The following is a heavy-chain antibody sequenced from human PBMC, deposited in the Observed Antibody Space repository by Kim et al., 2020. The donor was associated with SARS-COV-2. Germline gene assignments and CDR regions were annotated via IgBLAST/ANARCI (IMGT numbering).Heavy chain of an antibody. CDR1: GFTFSSYA. Sequence: GGSLRLSCAASGFTFSSYAMSWVRQAPGKGLEWVSAISGSGGSTYYADSVKGRFTISRDNSKNTLYLQMNSLRAEDTAVYYCAKMGVAIKRTGTTWWRSPYYWGQGTLVTVSS. CDR3: AKMGVAIKRTGTTWWRSPYY. CDR2: ISGSGGST. J-gene: IGHJ4*02. D-gene: IGHD1-1*01. V-gene: IGHV3-23*01.